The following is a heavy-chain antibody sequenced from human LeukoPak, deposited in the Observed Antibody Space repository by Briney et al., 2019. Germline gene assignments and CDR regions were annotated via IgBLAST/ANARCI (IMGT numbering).Heavy chain of an antibody. V-gene: IGHV1-46*01. Sequence: ASVKVSCKASGYTFTSYYMHWVRQAPGQGLEWMGIINPSGGSTSYAQKFQGRVTMTRDTSTSTAYMELSSLRSEDTAVYYCAREYSGSQENYYGMDVWGQGTTVTVSS. J-gene: IGHJ6*02. CDR1: GYTFTSYY. CDR2: INPSGGST. CDR3: AREYSGSQENYYGMDV. D-gene: IGHD1-26*01.